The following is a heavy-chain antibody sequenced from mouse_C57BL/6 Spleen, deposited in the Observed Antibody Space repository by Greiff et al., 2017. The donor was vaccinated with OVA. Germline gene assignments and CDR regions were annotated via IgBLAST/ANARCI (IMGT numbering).Heavy chain of an antibody. J-gene: IGHJ2*01. CDR1: GYTFTSYW. CDR2: IDPSDSYT. Sequence: QVQLQQPGAELVMPGASVKLSCKASGYTFTSYWMHWVKQRPGQGLEWIGEIDPSDSYTNYNQKFKGKSTLTVDKSSSTAYMQLSSLTSEDSAVYYCARSGSNYNYFDYWGQGTTLTVSS. V-gene: IGHV1-69*01. D-gene: IGHD2-5*01. CDR3: ARSGSNYNYFDY.